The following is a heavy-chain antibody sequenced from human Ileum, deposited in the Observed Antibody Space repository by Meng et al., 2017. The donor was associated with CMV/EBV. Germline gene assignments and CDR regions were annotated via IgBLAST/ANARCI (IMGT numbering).Heavy chain of an antibody. CDR1: GLTLSNYP. J-gene: IGHJ4*02. V-gene: IGHV3-23*01. CDR2: ISRSGGAS. D-gene: IGHD3-3*01. CDR3: ATEEWSADY. Sequence: CTAYGLTLSNYPMNWVRQAPGKGLEWVSGISRSGGASYYADYVKCRFTVSRDNSKDILYLHMNSLTAEDTAIYYCATEEWSADYWGQGTLVTVSS.